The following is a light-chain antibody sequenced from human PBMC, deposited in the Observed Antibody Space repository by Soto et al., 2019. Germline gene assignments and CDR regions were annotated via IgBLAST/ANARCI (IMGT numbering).Light chain of an antibody. Sequence: LTQPASVSGSPGQSITISCTGTSSDVGGYNSVSWYQQHPGKAPKLVIYEVTNRPSGISNRFSGSKSGNTASLTISGLQAEDEADYYCSSYTSSSTRVFGTGTKVTVL. CDR2: EVT. J-gene: IGLJ1*01. CDR3: SSYTSSSTRV. V-gene: IGLV2-14*01. CDR1: SSDVGGYNS.